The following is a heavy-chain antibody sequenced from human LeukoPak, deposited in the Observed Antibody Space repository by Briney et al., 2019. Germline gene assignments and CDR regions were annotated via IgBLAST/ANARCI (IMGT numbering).Heavy chain of an antibody. V-gene: IGHV3-20*04. CDR3: ARGQGNIPFDT. D-gene: IGHD1/OR15-1a*01. CDR1: GFTFNDYG. J-gene: IGHJ2*01. Sequence: PGGSLRLSCAASGFTFNDYGMTWVRQAPGKGLEWVCNINWNGHMTHYADSVKGRFTISRDNAKNLVFLQLDRLRGEDTALYYCARGQGNIPFDTWGRGTLVIVSS. CDR2: INWNGHMT.